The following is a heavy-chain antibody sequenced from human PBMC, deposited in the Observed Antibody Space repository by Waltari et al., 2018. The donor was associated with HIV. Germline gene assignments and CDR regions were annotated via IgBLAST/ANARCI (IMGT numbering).Heavy chain of an antibody. CDR1: GGSISSSSYY. D-gene: IGHD2-15*01. CDR3: ARAVQGYCSGGSCENYFDY. J-gene: IGHJ4*02. Sequence: QLQLQESGPGLVKPSETLSLTCTVSGGSISSSSYYWGWIRQPPGKGLEWIGSIYYSGSTYYNPSLKSRVTISVDTSKNQFSLKLSCVTAADTAVYYCARAVQGYCSGGSCENYFDYWGQGTLVTVSS. V-gene: IGHV4-39*01. CDR2: IYYSGST.